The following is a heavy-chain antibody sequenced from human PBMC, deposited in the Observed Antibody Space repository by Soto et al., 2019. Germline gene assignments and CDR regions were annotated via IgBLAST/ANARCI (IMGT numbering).Heavy chain of an antibody. CDR3: ASTLDSFYYGMDV. CDR2: IKQDGSEK. V-gene: IGHV3-7*01. Sequence: EVQLVESGGGLVQPGGSLRLSCAASGFTFSSYWMSWVRQAPGKGLEWVANIKQDGSEKYYVDSVKSRFTISRDNAKNSLYMQMNSLRAEDTAVYYCASTLDSFYYGMDVSGQWTTVTDSS. D-gene: IGHD2-2*03. CDR1: GFTFSSYW. J-gene: IGHJ6*02.